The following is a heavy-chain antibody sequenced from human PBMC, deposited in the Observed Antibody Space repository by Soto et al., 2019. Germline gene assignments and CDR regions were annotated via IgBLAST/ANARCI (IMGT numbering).Heavy chain of an antibody. CDR2: IYYIGNT. Sequence: PSETLSLTCIVSNGSISSRSSYWGWIRQTPGKGLEWIGSIYYIGNTYYNPSLKSRVTISVDTSKNQFSLKLSSVTAADTAVYYCARDPGSAAFHIWGQATMVT. V-gene: IGHV4-39*07. CDR1: NGSISSRSSY. J-gene: IGHJ3*02. CDR3: ARDPGSAAFHI. D-gene: IGHD6-19*01.